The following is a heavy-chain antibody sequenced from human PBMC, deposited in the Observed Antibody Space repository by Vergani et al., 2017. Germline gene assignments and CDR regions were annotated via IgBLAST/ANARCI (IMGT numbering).Heavy chain of an antibody. CDR1: GFTFSNYW. CDR2: INSDGDST. Sequence: VKLEESGGGVVQPGRSLRLSCAASGFTFSNYWMQWVRQAPGKGLMWVSRINSDGDSTSYADSVKGRFTISRDNAKNTLYLQMDSLRAEDTAVYYCARDWWELLDYFYYMDVWGKGTTVTVSS. CDR3: ARDWWELLDYFYYMDV. V-gene: IGHV3-74*01. D-gene: IGHD1-26*01. J-gene: IGHJ6*03.